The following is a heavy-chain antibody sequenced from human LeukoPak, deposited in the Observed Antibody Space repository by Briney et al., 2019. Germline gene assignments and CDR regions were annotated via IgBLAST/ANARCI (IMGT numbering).Heavy chain of an antibody. Sequence: GESLKISCKGSGYSFTSYWIGWVRQMPGRGLEWMGIIYPGDSDTRYSPSFQGQVTISADKSISTAYLQWSSLKASDTAMYYCARPDAAGPNGYYYGMDVWGEGTTVTVSS. CDR3: ARPDAAGPNGYYYGMDV. CDR1: GYSFTSYW. CDR2: IYPGDSDT. J-gene: IGHJ6*04. D-gene: IGHD6-13*01. V-gene: IGHV5-51*01.